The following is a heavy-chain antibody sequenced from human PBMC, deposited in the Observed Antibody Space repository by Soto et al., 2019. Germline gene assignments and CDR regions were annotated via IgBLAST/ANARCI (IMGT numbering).Heavy chain of an antibody. V-gene: IGHV3-30-3*01. J-gene: IGHJ4*02. CDR1: GFTFSSYA. CDR3: ARSCRDGYMSLLDY. Sequence: PGGSLRLSCAASGFTFSSYAMHWVRQAPGKGLEWVAVISYDGSNKYYADSVKGRFTISRDNSKNTLYLQMNSLRAEDTAVYYCARSCRDGYMSLLDYWGQGTLVTVSS. D-gene: IGHD5-12*01. CDR2: ISYDGSNK.